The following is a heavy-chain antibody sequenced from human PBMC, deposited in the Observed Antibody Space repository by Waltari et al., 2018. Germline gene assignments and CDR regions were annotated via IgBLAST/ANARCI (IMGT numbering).Heavy chain of an antibody. CDR3: ARGFDGYNPFDY. J-gene: IGHJ4*02. CDR1: GGSISSSSYY. D-gene: IGHD5-12*01. V-gene: IGHV4-39*07. CDR2: IYYSGST. Sequence: QLQLQESGPGLVKPSETLSLTCTVSGGSISSSSYYWGWIRQPPGKGLEWIGSIYYSGSTYYNPSLKSRVTISVDTSKNQFSMKLSSVTAADTAVYYCARGFDGYNPFDYWGQGTLVTVSS.